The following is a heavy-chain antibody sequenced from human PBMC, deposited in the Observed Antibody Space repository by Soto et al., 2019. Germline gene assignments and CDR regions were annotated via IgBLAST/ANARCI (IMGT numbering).Heavy chain of an antibody. CDR3: AKELHTSSGWSQVIY. CDR1: GFTFSSYG. Sequence: GGSLRLSCAASGFTFSSYGMHWVRQAPGKGLGWVSGISGSGISTHYADSVKGRFTVSRDNSKNTLYLQMNSLRAEDTAVYYCAKELHTSSGWSQVIYWGQGTLVTVSS. D-gene: IGHD6-19*01. V-gene: IGHV3-23*01. CDR2: ISGSGIST. J-gene: IGHJ4*02.